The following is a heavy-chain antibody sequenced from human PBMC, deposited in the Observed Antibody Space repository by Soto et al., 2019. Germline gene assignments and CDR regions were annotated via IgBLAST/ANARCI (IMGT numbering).Heavy chain of an antibody. CDR1: GFTFSSYG. Sequence: PGGSLRLSCAASGFTFSSYGMYWVRQAPGKGLEWVAVISYDGSNKYYADSVKGRFTISRDNSKNTLYLQMNSLRAEDTAVYYCARESGPITKIRGDVDVWGKGXTVTVSS. CDR2: ISYDGSNK. D-gene: IGHD3-10*01. J-gene: IGHJ6*04. V-gene: IGHV3-30*03. CDR3: ARESGPITKIRGDVDV.